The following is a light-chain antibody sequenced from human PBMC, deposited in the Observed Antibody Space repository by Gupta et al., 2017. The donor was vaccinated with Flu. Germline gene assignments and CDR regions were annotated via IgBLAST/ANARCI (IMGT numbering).Light chain of an antibody. CDR3: LQRVTFPRT. V-gene: IGKV1-39*01. CDR1: ETISNY. J-gene: IGKJ2*01. Sequence: DIQMTQSPASLSASIGDKITITCRASETISNYLNWYQQQLGRAPQLLIYAASSLQNGVPSRFSGSKSGTNFSLTISELQPEDFATYYCLQRVTFPRTFGQGTKLEV. CDR2: AAS.